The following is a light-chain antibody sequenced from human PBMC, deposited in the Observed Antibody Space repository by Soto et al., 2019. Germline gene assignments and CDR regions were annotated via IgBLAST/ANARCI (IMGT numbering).Light chain of an antibody. CDR2: GAS. CDR3: QQYYNWPPIN. J-gene: IGKJ5*01. V-gene: IGKV3-15*01. Sequence: IVMTQSPATLSVSPGERATLSCRASPSISTNLAWYQQKPGQAPRLLMYGASTRAPGIPARFSGSGSGTEFTLTISSLQSEDSAVYYCQQYYNWPPINFGQGTRLEI. CDR1: PSISTN.